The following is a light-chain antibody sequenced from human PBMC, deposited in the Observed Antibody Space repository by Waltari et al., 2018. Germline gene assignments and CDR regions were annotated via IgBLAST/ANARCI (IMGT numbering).Light chain of an antibody. J-gene: IGKJ5*01. CDR2: LGS. CDR1: QRLLHSNGYNY. V-gene: IGKV2-28*01. CDR3: MQALQTPPPIT. Sequence: DIVMTQSPLSLHVTHGEPASISCRSSQRLLHSNGYNYLDWYLQKPGQSPQLLIYLGSNRASGVPDRFSGSGSGTDFTLKISRVEAEDVGVYYCMQALQTPPPITFGQGTRLEIK.